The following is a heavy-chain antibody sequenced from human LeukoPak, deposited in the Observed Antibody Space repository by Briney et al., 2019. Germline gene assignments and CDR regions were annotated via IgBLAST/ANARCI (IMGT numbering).Heavy chain of an antibody. D-gene: IGHD3-10*01. CDR1: GFTFSSYA. Sequence: GGSLRLSCAASGFTFSSYAMSWVRQAPGKGLEWVSAISGSGGSTYYADSVKGRFTISRDNSKNTLYLQMNSLRAEDTAVYYCARHYSGSDYFDYWGQGTLVTVSS. CDR2: ISGSGGST. CDR3: ARHYSGSDYFDY. J-gene: IGHJ4*02. V-gene: IGHV3-23*01.